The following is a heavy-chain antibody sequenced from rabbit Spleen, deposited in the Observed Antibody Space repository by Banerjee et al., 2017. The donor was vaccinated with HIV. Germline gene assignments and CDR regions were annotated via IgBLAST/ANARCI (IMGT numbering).Heavy chain of an antibody. CDR2: IYGGSSGST. CDR1: GVSFSFNSY. D-gene: IGHD1-1*01. Sequence: QEQLEESGGDLVKPGASLTLTCTASGVSFSFNSYMCWVRQAPGKGLEWIACIYGGSSGSTYYASWAKGRFTCSKTSSTTVTLQMTRLTAADTATYFCARDTSSSFSSYGMDLWGQGTLVTVS. J-gene: IGHJ6*01. V-gene: IGHV1S45*01. CDR3: ARDTSSSFSSYGMDL.